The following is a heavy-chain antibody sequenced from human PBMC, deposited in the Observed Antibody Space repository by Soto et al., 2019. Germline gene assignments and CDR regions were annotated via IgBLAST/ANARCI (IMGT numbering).Heavy chain of an antibody. Sequence: QVQLQESGPGLVKPSQTLSLTCNVSGGSISGGGYYCNWIRQLPGKGLEWIGYIYYSGNTHYNPSLQSRVTMSVDTSKNQFSLKLASVTAADTAVYYCARTLGDYVALLSYWGQGTLVTVSS. CDR1: GGSISGGGYY. CDR2: IYYSGNT. CDR3: ARTLGDYVALLSY. V-gene: IGHV4-31*03. J-gene: IGHJ4*02. D-gene: IGHD4-17*01.